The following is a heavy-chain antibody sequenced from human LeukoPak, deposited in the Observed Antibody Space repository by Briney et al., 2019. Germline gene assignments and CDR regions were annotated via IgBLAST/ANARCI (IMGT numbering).Heavy chain of an antibody. Sequence: SETLSLTCTVSGGSISSSNFYWDWIRQPPGKGLEWIGSIYYSGSTYYNPSLKSRVTISVDTSKNQFSLKLSSVTAADTGVYYCAREAIVYDFWSGYYPAHAFDIWGQGTMVTVSS. CDR3: AREAIVYDFWSGYYPAHAFDI. J-gene: IGHJ3*02. CDR2: IYYSGST. D-gene: IGHD3-3*01. CDR1: GGSISSSNFY. V-gene: IGHV4-39*07.